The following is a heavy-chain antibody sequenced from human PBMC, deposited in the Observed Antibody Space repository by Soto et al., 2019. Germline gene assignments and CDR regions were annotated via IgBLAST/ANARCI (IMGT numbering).Heavy chain of an antibody. J-gene: IGHJ4*02. CDR3: AKAYFVWYSAHPYYFDD. Sequence: EVQLWDSGGGLVQHGGSLILYWAASVFTFSNYAMTWVRQGTVKWLEWVSGISGSGGRSYYADDVKGRVTISRDNSKSTLYLQMNSLRAEDTAVYYCAKAYFVWYSAHPYYFDDWGPGTLVTVSS. V-gene: IGHV3-23*01. CDR2: ISGSGGRS. CDR1: VFTFSNYA. D-gene: IGHD3-16*01.